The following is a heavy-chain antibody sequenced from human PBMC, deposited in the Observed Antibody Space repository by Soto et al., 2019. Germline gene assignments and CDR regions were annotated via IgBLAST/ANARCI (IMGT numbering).Heavy chain of an antibody. V-gene: IGHV3-30*03. Sequence: QVQLVESGGGVVQPGRSLRLSCAASGFTFSSYGMHWVRQAPGKGLEWVAVISYDGSNKYYADSVKGGFTISRDNSKNTLYLQMTSLRAEDTAVYYCAPWFGAFDYWGQGTLVTVSS. CDR3: APWFGAFDY. J-gene: IGHJ4*02. D-gene: IGHD3-10*01. CDR1: GFTFSSYG. CDR2: ISYDGSNK.